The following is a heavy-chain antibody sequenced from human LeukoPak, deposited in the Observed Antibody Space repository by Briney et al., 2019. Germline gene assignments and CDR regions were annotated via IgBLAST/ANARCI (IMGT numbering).Heavy chain of an antibody. D-gene: IGHD4-23*01. Sequence: PETLSLTCSVSGGAITMYYWSWIRQSPMKGLWWIGSVYNSGTTSYNPSPESRVTISGDKSKNQLPLTMTYVTTADTAVYFCARDYGGNSGEFDPWGQGTMVTVST. J-gene: IGHJ5*02. CDR3: ARDYGGNSGEFDP. CDR2: VYNSGTT. V-gene: IGHV4-59*01. CDR1: GGAITMYY.